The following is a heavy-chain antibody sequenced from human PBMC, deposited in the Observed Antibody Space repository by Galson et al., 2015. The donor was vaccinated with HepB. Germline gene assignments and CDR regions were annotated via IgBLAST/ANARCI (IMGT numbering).Heavy chain of an antibody. J-gene: IGHJ4*02. V-gene: IGHV5-10-1*01. CDR1: GYSFTSYW. Sequence: QSGAEVKKPGESLRISCKGSGYSFTSYWISWVRQMPGKGLEWMGRIDPSDSYTNYSPSFQGHVTISADKSISTAYLQWSSLKASDTAMYYCASSPRHYYDSSGFFDYWGQGTLVTVSS. D-gene: IGHD3-22*01. CDR3: ASSPRHYYDSSGFFDY. CDR2: IDPSDSYT.